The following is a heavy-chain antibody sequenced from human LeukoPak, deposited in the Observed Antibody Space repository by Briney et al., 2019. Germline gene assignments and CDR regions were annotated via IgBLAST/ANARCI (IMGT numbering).Heavy chain of an antibody. Sequence: SETLSLTCTVSGGSISSYYWSWIQQPPGKGLEWIGYIYYSGSTNYNPSLKSRVTISVDTSKNQFSLKLSSVTAADTAVYYCARDRGGSYALVRDAFDIWGQGTMVTVSS. CDR2: IYYSGST. V-gene: IGHV4-59*01. CDR3: ARDRGGSYALVRDAFDI. D-gene: IGHD2-2*01. J-gene: IGHJ3*02. CDR1: GGSISSYY.